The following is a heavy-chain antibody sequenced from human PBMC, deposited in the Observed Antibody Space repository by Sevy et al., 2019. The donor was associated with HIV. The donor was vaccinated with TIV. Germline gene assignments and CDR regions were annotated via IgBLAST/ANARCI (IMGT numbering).Heavy chain of an antibody. CDR1: GYTFSSYG. V-gene: IGHV1-18*01. J-gene: IGHJ6*02. CDR3: ARAVGWELGKYYYAMDV. D-gene: IGHD1-26*01. CDR2: ISGYNGNT. Sequence: ASMKVSCKASGYTFSSYGITWVRQAPGQGLEWMGWISGYNGNTVYAQKVQGRVTMTTDTSTSTAYMELRSLRSDDTAVYYCARAVGWELGKYYYAMDVWGQGTTVTVSS.